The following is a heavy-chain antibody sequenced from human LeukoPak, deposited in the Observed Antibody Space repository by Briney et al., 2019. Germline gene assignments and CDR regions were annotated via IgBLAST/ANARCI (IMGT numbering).Heavy chain of an antibody. V-gene: IGHV4-30-4*08. Sequence: SETLSLTCTVSGGSIGSGDYYWSWIRQPPGKGLEWIGYIYYSGSTYYNPSLKSRVTISVDTSKNQFSLKLSSVTAADTAVYYCARADPLVIAQPPYFQHWGQGTLVTVSS. CDR3: ARADPLVIAQPPYFQH. J-gene: IGHJ1*01. CDR1: GGSIGSGDYY. D-gene: IGHD2-21*01. CDR2: IYYSGST.